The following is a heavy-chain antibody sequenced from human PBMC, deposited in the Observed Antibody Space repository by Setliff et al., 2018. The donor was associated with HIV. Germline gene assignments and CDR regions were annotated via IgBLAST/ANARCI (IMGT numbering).Heavy chain of an antibody. Sequence: GASVKVSCKASGYTFTGYYMHWVRQAPGQGLEWMGRINPNSGGTNYAQKFQGRVTMTRDTSMNTAYMELSRLRSDDTAVYYCTKDGLAAGARAFDIWGQGTMVTVSS. CDR1: GYTFTGYY. J-gene: IGHJ3*02. D-gene: IGHD6-13*01. CDR2: INPNSGGT. CDR3: TKDGLAAGARAFDI. V-gene: IGHV1-2*06.